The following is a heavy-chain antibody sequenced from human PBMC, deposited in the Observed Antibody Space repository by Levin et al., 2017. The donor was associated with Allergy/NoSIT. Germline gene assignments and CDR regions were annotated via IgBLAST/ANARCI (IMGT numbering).Heavy chain of an antibody. CDR1: GASITSYD. J-gene: IGHJ3*01. V-gene: IGHV4-59*01. D-gene: IGHD3-10*01. Sequence: PGGSLRLSCTVSGASITSYDWTWIRQPPGKGLEWIGFMYYRGNSNYNPSLQSRVSISVDPSNNQFSLRLNSVTAADTAIYYCATTYAAGIDAFDFWGQGTVVTVSS. CDR2: MYYRGNS. CDR3: ATTYAAGIDAFDF.